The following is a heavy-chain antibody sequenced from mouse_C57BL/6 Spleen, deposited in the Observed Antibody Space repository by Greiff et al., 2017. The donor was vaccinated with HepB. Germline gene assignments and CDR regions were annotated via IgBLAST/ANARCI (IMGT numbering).Heavy chain of an antibody. CDR3: ARSDYYGSRFAY. Sequence: QVQLQQPGAELVRPGSSVKLSCKASGYTFTSYWMDWVKQRPGQGLEWIGNIYPSDSETHYNQKFKDKATLTVDKSSSTAYMQLSSRTSEDSAVYYCARSDYYGSRFAYWGQGTLVTVSA. V-gene: IGHV1-61*01. CDR1: GYTFTSYW. D-gene: IGHD1-1*01. J-gene: IGHJ3*01. CDR2: IYPSDSET.